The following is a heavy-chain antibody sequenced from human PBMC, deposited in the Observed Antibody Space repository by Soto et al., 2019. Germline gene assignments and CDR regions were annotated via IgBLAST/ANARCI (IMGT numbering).Heavy chain of an antibody. CDR2: IVVDSNTA. CDR3: ARAIKRWEVNYYFDF. J-gene: IGHJ4*02. V-gene: IGHV1-69*06. Sequence: QVVLLQSGAEVKEPGSSVRVSCQVSGSTFNNFAFSWVRQAPGHGPEWMGGIVVDSNTAEYSQRFQDRVTITADTSTDTLYMELGSLTFEDTAIYYCARAIKRWEVNYYFDFWGQGTLVTVSS. D-gene: IGHD1-26*01. CDR1: GSTFNNFA.